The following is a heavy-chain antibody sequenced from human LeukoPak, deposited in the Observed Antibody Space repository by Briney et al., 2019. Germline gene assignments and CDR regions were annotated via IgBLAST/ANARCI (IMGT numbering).Heavy chain of an antibody. CDR3: ARAGDSSALPFDY. V-gene: IGHV3-23*01. CDR2: ISGSGYST. Sequence: GGSLRLSCAASGFTFSVHAMTWVRQAPGKGLEWVSAISGSGYSTYYADSVKGRFTISRDNSKNTLYLQMNSLRAEDTAVYYCARAGDSSALPFDYWGQGTLVTVSS. D-gene: IGHD3-22*01. CDR1: GFTFSVHA. J-gene: IGHJ4*02.